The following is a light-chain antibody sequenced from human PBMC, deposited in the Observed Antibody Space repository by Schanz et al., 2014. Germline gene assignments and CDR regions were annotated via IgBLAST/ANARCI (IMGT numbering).Light chain of an antibody. V-gene: IGKV1-5*01. J-gene: IGKJ2*01. CDR1: QSIGTW. CDR2: DAS. Sequence: DLQMPQSPSTLSTFAGDSVTITCRASQSIGTWLAWYHQKPGKAPKALIYDASTLGSGVPARFSGSGSGTEFTLTITSLQPDDGGVYYCQEYKTSPYTFGQGTKLQIK. CDR3: QEYKTSPYT.